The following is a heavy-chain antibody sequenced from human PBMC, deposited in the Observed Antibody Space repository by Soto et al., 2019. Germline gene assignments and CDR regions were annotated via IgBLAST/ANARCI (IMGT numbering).Heavy chain of an antibody. J-gene: IGHJ4*02. CDR1: GGSISSSSYY. D-gene: IGHD5-18*01. CDR2: IYYSGST. CDR3: ARDRVSYRFDY. V-gene: IGHV4-39*02. Sequence: PSETLSLTCAVSGGSISSSSYYWGWIRQPPGRGLEWIGTIYYSGSTYYNPSLKSRVTISVDTSKNQFSLKLSSVTAADTAVYYCARDRVSYRFDYWGQGTLVTVSS.